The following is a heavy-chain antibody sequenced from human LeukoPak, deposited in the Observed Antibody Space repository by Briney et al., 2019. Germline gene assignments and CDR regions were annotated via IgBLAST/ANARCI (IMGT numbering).Heavy chain of an antibody. CDR2: ISGSGGST. J-gene: IGHJ5*02. V-gene: IGHV3-23*01. Sequence: GGSLRLSCAASGFTFSSYGMSWVRQAPGKGLEWVSAISGSGGSTYYADSVKGRFTISRDNSKNTLYLQMNSLRAEDTAVYYCAKDLITMVRGVYSWFDPWGQGTLVTVSS. CDR3: AKDLITMVRGVYSWFDP. D-gene: IGHD3-10*01. CDR1: GFTFSSYG.